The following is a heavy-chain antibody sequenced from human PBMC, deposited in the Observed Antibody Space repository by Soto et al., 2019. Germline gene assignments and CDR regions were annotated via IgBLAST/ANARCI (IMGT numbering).Heavy chain of an antibody. J-gene: IGHJ4*02. V-gene: IGHV5-51*01. D-gene: IGHD5-18*01. Sequence: GESLKTSCKGSGYIFTSYWIGWGRQMPGKGLEWMGIIYPGDSDTRYSPSFQGQVTISDDKSIGTAYLQWSSLKASDTAMYYCAIHLNPGYSYGFGDYWGQGTLVTVSS. CDR3: AIHLNPGYSYGFGDY. CDR1: GYIFTSYW. CDR2: IYPGDSDT.